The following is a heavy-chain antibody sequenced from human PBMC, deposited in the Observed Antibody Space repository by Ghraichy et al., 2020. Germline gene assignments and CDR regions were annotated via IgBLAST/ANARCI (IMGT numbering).Heavy chain of an antibody. CDR1: GFTFSDYY. J-gene: IGHJ4*02. CDR3: ARARSGYHPLGH. Sequence: GGSLRLSCAASGFTFSDYYMNWIRQAPGKGLEWISYISGNSGTIYYANSVKGRFTISRDNAKKSLFLQMSSLRVEDTAVYSCARARSGYHPLGHWGQGTLLTVSS. CDR2: ISGNSGTI. V-gene: IGHV3-11*01. D-gene: IGHD3-9*01.